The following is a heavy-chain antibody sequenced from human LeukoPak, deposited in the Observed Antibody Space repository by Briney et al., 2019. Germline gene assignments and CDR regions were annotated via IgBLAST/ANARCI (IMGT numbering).Heavy chain of an antibody. CDR2: ISGSGGST. V-gene: IGHV3-23*01. D-gene: IGHD3-10*01. CDR1: GFTFSSYA. CDR3: AKDSRMGVDYYYYGMDV. Sequence: GGSLRLSCAASGFTFSSYAMSWVRQAPGKGLEWVSAISGSGGSTYYADSVKGRFTISRDNSKNTLYLQMNSLRAEDTAVYYCAKDSRMGVDYYYYGMDVWGQGTTVTVSS. J-gene: IGHJ6*02.